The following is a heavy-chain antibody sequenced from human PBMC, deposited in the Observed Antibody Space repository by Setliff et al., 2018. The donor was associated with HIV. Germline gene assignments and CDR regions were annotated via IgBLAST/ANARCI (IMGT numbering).Heavy chain of an antibody. D-gene: IGHD1-26*01. Sequence: PSETLSLTCGVSGYSLTSGYYWGWIRQPPGKGLEWIGSIHDSGRTYYNPSLKSRVTISVDTSKNQFSLKLSSVTAADTAVYCCARDPKYYYKYFQYCGPGTLATVSS. CDR3: ARDPKYYYKYFQY. V-gene: IGHV4-38-2*02. J-gene: IGHJ1*01. CDR1: GYSLTSGYY. CDR2: IHDSGRT.